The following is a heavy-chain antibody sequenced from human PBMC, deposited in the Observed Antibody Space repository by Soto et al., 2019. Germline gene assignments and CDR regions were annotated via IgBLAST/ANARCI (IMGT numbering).Heavy chain of an antibody. CDR3: ARLGAFYQSRDL. CDR2: IYYGGTT. J-gene: IGHJ5*02. V-gene: IGHV4-59*08. Sequence: SETLSLTCRRSGGSFSPNYWGWFRQSPGKGLEWVGYIYYGGTTSYNPSLKSRVTISLETSKSHFSLRLNSVTAADTGVYYCARLGAFYQSRDLWGPGTLVTDSS. CDR1: GGSFSPNY. D-gene: IGHD3-3*02.